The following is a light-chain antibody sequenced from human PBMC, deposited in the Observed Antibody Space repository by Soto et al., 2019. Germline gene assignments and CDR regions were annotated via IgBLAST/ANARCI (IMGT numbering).Light chain of an antibody. CDR2: DIS. CDR3: SSYTSSSTVI. V-gene: IGLV2-14*03. J-gene: IGLJ2*01. Sequence: QSALTQPASVSGSPGQSITISCTGTSSDVGGYNYVSWYQQHPGKAPKLMIYDISNRPSGVSNRFSGPKSGNTASLTISGLQAEDDADYYCSSYTSSSTVIFGGGTKLTVL. CDR1: SSDVGGYNY.